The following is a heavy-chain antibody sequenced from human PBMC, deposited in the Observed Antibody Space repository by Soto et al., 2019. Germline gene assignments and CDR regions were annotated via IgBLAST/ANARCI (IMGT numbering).Heavy chain of an antibody. CDR2: IKSKTDGGTT. D-gene: IGHD6-13*01. Sequence: GGSLRLSCAASGFTFSNAWMSWVRQAPGKGLEWVGHIKSKTDGGTTDYAAPVKGRFTISRDDSKNTLYLQMNSLKTEDTAVYYCATGEAAAGLYYYYAMDVWGQGTTVTVSS. CDR3: ATGEAAAGLYYYYAMDV. CDR1: GFTFSNAW. J-gene: IGHJ6*02. V-gene: IGHV3-15*01.